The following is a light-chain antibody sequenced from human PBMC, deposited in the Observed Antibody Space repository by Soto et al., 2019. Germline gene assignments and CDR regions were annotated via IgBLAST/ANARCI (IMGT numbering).Light chain of an antibody. Sequence: EIVLTQSPGTLSFSPGEGATLSCRASQSVGSNIAWYQQKPGQSPRLLVYDASTRATAIPARFSGSGSGTEFTLTINTLQPEDFAVYYCQQYYQWPSYTFGQGTKVDIK. J-gene: IGKJ2*01. CDR1: QSVGSN. CDR2: DAS. CDR3: QQYYQWPSYT. V-gene: IGKV3-15*01.